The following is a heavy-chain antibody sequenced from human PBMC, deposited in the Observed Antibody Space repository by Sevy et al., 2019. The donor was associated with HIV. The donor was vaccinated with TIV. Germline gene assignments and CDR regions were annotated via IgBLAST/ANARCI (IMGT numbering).Heavy chain of an antibody. CDR1: GYTFTSYA. V-gene: IGHV1-3*01. J-gene: IGHJ6*03. CDR3: ARGYSYGSDYYYYYYMDV. Sequence: ASVKVSCKASGYTFTSYAMHWVRQAPGQRLEWMGWINAGNGNKKYSQKFQGRVTITRDTSASTAYMELSSLRSEDTAVYYCARGYSYGSDYYYYYYMDVWGKGTTVTVSS. D-gene: IGHD5-18*01. CDR2: INAGNGNK.